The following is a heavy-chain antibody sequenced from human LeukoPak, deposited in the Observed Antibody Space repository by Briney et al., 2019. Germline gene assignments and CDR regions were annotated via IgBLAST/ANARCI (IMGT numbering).Heavy chain of an antibody. D-gene: IGHD6-6*01. J-gene: IGHJ6*02. Sequence: GASVKVSCKASGGTFSSYAISWVRQAPGQGLEWMGGIIPIFGTANYAQKFQGRVTITADGSTSTAYMELSSLRSEDTAVYYCAREGSSSFYYYGMDVWGQGTTVTVSS. V-gene: IGHV1-69*13. CDR1: GGTFSSYA. CDR3: AREGSSSFYYYGMDV. CDR2: IIPIFGTA.